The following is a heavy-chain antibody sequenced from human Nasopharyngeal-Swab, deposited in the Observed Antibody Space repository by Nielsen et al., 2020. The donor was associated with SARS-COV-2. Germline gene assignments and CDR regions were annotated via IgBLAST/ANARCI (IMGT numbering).Heavy chain of an antibody. D-gene: IGHD6-19*01. J-gene: IGHJ4*02. Sequence: GESLKISCAASGFTFSSYGMHWVRQAPGKGLEWVAVISYDGSNKYYADSVKGRFTISRDNSKNTLYLQMNSLRAEDTAVYYRATGWNFDYWGQGTLVTVSS. CDR2: ISYDGSNK. CDR3: ATGWNFDY. CDR1: GFTFSSYG. V-gene: IGHV3-30*03.